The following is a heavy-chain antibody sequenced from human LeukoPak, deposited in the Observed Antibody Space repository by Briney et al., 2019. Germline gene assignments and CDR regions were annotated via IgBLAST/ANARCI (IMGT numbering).Heavy chain of an antibody. D-gene: IGHD1-26*01. CDR3: VKPIVGATTHSDY. CDR1: GFTFSSYW. J-gene: IGHJ4*02. CDR2: INSDGS. V-gene: IGHV3-74*03. Sequence: GGSLRLSCAASGFTFSSYWMHWVRQAPGKGLVWVSRINSDGSRYADSVKGRFTISRDNAKNTLYLQMNSLRAEDTAVYYCVKPIVGATTHSDYWGQGTLVTVSS.